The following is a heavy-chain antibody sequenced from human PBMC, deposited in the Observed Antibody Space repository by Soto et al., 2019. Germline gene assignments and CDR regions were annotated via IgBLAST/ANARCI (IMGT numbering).Heavy chain of an antibody. CDR2: ISGSGGST. V-gene: IGHV3-23*01. D-gene: IGHD3-10*01. CDR1: GFTFLLYA. Sequence: GCSLRLSCAASGFTFLLYAIIWVRQAPGKGLEWVSAISGSGGSTYYAYSLKGRFPISIDNSKNTLSLQMNSLRAEDKAVYYGAKDDVSGGIWFGELLTSGYWGQGTLVTVSS. J-gene: IGHJ4*02. CDR3: AKDDVSGGIWFGELLTSGY.